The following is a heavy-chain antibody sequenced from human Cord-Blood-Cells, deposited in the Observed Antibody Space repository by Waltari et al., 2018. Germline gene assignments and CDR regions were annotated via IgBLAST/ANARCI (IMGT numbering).Heavy chain of an antibody. CDR1: GGTFSSYA. J-gene: IGHJ4*02. CDR3: ARGIPNWNYLFDY. Sequence: QVQLVQSGAEVKKPGSSVKVSCKASGGTFSSYAISWVRQAPGQGLEWMGGIIPIFGXXNYXQXXQGRXTITXXXXXGXAYMELSSLRSEDTAVYYCARGIPNWNYLFDYWGQGTLVTVSS. V-gene: IGHV1-69*01. D-gene: IGHD1-7*01. CDR2: IIPIFGXX.